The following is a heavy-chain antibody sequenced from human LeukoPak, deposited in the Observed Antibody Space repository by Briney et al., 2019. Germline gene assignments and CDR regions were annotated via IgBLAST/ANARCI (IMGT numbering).Heavy chain of an antibody. CDR2: IYSGGSR. Sequence: TGGSLRLSCAASAFTVSSNYMSWVRQAPGKGLEWVSVIYSGGSRYYTDSVKGRFTISRDNSKNTMYLQMNSLRGEDTAVYYCARHLYGDPNYYYYGMDVWGQGTTVTVSS. CDR1: AFTVSSNY. CDR3: ARHLYGDPNYYYYGMDV. J-gene: IGHJ6*02. V-gene: IGHV3-66*04. D-gene: IGHD4-17*01.